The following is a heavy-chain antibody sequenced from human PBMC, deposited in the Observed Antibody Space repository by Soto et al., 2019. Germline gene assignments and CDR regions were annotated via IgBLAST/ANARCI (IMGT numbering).Heavy chain of an antibody. D-gene: IGHD5-12*01. CDR1: GGSISSGDYY. CDR3: ARRPTYSGYRLDY. Sequence: SETLSLTCTVSGGSISSGDYYWSWIRQPPGKGLEWIGYIYYSGSTYYNPSLKSRVTISVDTSKNQFSLKLSSVTAADTAVYYCARRPTYSGYRLDYWGQGTLVTVSS. CDR2: IYYSGST. J-gene: IGHJ4*02. V-gene: IGHV4-30-4*01.